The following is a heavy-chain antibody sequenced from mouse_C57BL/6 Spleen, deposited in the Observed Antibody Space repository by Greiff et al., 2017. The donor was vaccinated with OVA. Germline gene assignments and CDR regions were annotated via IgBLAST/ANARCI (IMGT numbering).Heavy chain of an antibody. D-gene: IGHD4-1*01. J-gene: IGHJ4*01. V-gene: IGHV1-69*01. CDR1: GYTFTSYW. CDR3: ARQTGTYYAMDY. Sequence: QVQLQQPGAELVMPGASVKLSCKASGYTFTSYWMHWVKQRPGQGLEWIGEIDPSDSYTNYNQKFKGKSTLTVDKSSSTAYMQLSSLTSEDSAVYYCARQTGTYYAMDYWGQGTSVTVSS. CDR2: IDPSDSYT.